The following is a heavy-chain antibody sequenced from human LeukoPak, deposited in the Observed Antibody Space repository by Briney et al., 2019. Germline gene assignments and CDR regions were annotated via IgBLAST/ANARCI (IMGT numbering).Heavy chain of an antibody. CDR2: ISWNSGSI. D-gene: IGHD3-22*01. V-gene: IGHV3-9*01. J-gene: IGHJ1*01. CDR3: AKDYYDSSGYPEYFQH. CDR1: GFTFDDYA. Sequence: PGGSLRLSCAASGFTFDDYAMHWVRQAPGKGLEWVSGISWNSGSIGHADSVKGRFTISRDNAKNSLYLQMNSLRAEDTALYYCAKDYYDSSGYPEYFQHWGQGTLVTVSS.